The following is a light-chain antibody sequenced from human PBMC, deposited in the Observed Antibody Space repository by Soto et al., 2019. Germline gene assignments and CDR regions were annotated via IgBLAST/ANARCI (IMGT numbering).Light chain of an antibody. Sequence: IALTQSPFTLSLSPGEGASLSGRASQSVHTFLAWYQQKPGQPPRLLVYGASTRATGVPARFSGRGSGTDFTLPISSLEPEDFAVYYCHQRSNWPPDTFGQGTRLEIK. V-gene: IGKV3-11*01. J-gene: IGKJ5*01. CDR1: QSVHTF. CDR2: GAS. CDR3: HQRSNWPPDT.